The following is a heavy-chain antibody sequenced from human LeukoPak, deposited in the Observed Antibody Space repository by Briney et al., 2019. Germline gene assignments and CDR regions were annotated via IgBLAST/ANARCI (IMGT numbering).Heavy chain of an antibody. Sequence: PGGSLRLSCAASGFTFSSFEMNWVRQAPGRGLEWLSHISTSGSTKYYANSVKGRFTISRDNAENSVYLQMSSLTAEDTGLYYCARDATTAVGWVYMDAWGKGTTVTISS. V-gene: IGHV3-48*03. CDR2: ISTSGSTK. CDR1: GFTFSSFE. CDR3: ARDATTAVGWVYMDA. J-gene: IGHJ6*03. D-gene: IGHD6-13*01.